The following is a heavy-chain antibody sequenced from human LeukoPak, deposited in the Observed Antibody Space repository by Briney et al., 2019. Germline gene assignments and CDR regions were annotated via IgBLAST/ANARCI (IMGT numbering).Heavy chain of an antibody. V-gene: IGHV1-18*01. CDR2: ISAYNGNT. D-gene: IGHD6-19*01. J-gene: IGHJ6*02. CDR3: ARDVYSSGWYYYYGMDV. Sequence: GASVKVSCKASGYTFTSYGISWVRQAPGQGLEWMGWISAYNGNTNYAQKLQGRVTMTTDTSTSTAYMELRSLRSDDTAVYYCARDVYSSGWYYYYGMDVWGQGTTVTVSS. CDR1: GYTFTSYG.